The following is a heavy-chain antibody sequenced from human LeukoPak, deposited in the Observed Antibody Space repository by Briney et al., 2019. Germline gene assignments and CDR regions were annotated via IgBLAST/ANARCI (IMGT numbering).Heavy chain of an antibody. CDR3: ARDLLGWELHYFDY. CDR1: EFTFSSYE. Sequence: GGSLRLSCAASEFTFSSYEMNWVRQAPGKGLEWVSNISSSGNTMSYAESVKGRFTISRDNAKNSLYLQMNSLRAEDTAVYYCARDLLGWELHYFDYWGQGTLVTVSS. CDR2: ISSSGNTM. D-gene: IGHD1-26*01. J-gene: IGHJ4*02. V-gene: IGHV3-48*03.